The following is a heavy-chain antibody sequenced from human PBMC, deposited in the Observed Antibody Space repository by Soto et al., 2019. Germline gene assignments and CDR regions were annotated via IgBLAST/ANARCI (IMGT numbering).Heavy chain of an antibody. CDR3: ADGGQVVGYFQH. Sequence: GGSLRLSCAASGFTFSSYAMSWVRQAPGKGLEWVSAISGSGGSTYYADSVKGRFTISRDNSKNTLYLQMNSLRAEDTAVYYCADGGQVVGYFQHWGQGTLVTVSS. D-gene: IGHD3-22*01. CDR1: GFTFSSYA. V-gene: IGHV3-23*01. CDR2: ISGSGGST. J-gene: IGHJ1*01.